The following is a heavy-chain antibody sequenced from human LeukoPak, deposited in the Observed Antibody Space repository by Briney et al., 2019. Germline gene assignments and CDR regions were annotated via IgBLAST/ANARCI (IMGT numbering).Heavy chain of an antibody. Sequence: PGGSLRLSCAASGFTFSSYWMHWVRRAPGKGLVWVSRINSDGSSTSYADSVKGRFTSSRDNAKNTLYLQMNSLRAEDTAVYYCASGSGYTAFDIWGQGTMVTVSS. V-gene: IGHV3-74*01. CDR2: INSDGSST. D-gene: IGHD5-12*01. CDR1: GFTFSSYW. CDR3: ASGSGYTAFDI. J-gene: IGHJ3*02.